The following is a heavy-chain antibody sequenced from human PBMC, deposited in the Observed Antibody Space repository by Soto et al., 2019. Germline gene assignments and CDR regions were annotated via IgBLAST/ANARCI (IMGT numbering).Heavy chain of an antibody. CDR1: GGTFSSYA. CDR2: IIPIFGTA. Sequence: QVQLVQSGAEVKKPGSSVKVSCKASGGTFSSYAISWVRQAPGQGLEWMGGIIPIFGTANYAQKFQGRVTLTADESTSTAYMELSSLRSEDTAVYYCARACPYDSSGYYPNWFDPWGQGTLVTVSS. CDR3: ARACPYDSSGYYPNWFDP. D-gene: IGHD3-22*01. V-gene: IGHV1-69*01. J-gene: IGHJ5*02.